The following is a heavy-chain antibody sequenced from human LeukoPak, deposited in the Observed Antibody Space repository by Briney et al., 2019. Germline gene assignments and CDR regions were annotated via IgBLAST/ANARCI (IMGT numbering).Heavy chain of an antibody. Sequence: SETLSLTCTVSGGSISSSSYYWGWIRQPPGKGLEWIGSVYYTGASYYNPSLKSRVTISIDTSKNHFSLNLTSVTAADTAVYYCARGAPPQNWGQGALVTVSS. CDR3: ARGAPPQN. CDR1: GGSISSSSYY. V-gene: IGHV4-39*07. CDR2: VYYTGAS. J-gene: IGHJ4*02.